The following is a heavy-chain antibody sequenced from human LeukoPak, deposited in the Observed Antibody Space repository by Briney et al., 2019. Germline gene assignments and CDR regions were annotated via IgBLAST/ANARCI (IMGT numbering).Heavy chain of an antibody. Sequence: SETLSLTCTVSGGSISSSSYYWGWIRQPPGKGLEWIGSVYYTGASYYNPSLKSRVTISIDTSKNHFSLNLTSVTAADTAVYYCARGAPPQNWGQGALVTVSS. CDR3: ARGAPPQN. CDR1: GGSISSSSYY. V-gene: IGHV4-39*07. CDR2: VYYTGAS. J-gene: IGHJ4*02.